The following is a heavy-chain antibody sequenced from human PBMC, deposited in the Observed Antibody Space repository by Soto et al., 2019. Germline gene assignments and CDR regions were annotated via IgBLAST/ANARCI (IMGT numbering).Heavy chain of an antibody. CDR1: GFTFSSYS. D-gene: IGHD3-16*02. V-gene: IGHV3-21*01. Sequence: EVQLVESGGGLVKPGGSLRLSCAASGFTFSSYSMNWVRQAPGKVLEWVSSISSSSSYIYYADSVKGRFTISRDNAKKSLYLQRNSLRAEDTAVYYCAIAGHLAELSPYFDYWGEGTLVTVSS. J-gene: IGHJ4*02. CDR2: ISSSSSYI. CDR3: AIAGHLAELSPYFDY.